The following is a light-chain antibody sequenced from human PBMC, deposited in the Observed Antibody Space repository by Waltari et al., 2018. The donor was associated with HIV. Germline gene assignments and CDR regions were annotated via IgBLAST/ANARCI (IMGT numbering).Light chain of an antibody. CDR3: QQYNKWPRT. V-gene: IGKV3-15*01. CDR2: GAS. Sequence: EIVMTQSPAPLSVSPGERDTLSCRASENINPTLAGYQLKPGQAPRLLISGASTRATGIPARFSGSGSGTDFTLNIGTLQSEDFAVYYCQQYNKWPRTFGRGTKVEI. CDR1: ENINPT. J-gene: IGKJ4*02.